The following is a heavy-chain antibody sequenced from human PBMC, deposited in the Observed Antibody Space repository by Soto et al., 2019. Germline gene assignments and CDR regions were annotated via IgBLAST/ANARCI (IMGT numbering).Heavy chain of an antibody. Sequence: GASVKVSCKASGGTFSSYAISWVRQAPGQGLEWMGGIIPIFGTANYAQKFQGRVTITADKSTSTAYMELSSLRSEDTAVYYCAKDKEAMVAIDYWGQGTLVTVSS. J-gene: IGHJ4*02. CDR1: GGTFSSYA. D-gene: IGHD5-18*01. CDR2: IIPIFGTA. V-gene: IGHV1-69*06. CDR3: AKDKEAMVAIDY.